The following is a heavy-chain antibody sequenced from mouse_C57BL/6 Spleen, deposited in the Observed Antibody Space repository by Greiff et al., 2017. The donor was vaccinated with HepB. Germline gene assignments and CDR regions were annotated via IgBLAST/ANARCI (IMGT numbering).Heavy chain of an antibody. Sequence: QVQLKQSGPELVKPGASVKISCKASGYSFTSYYIHWVKQRPGQGLEWIGWIYPGSGNTKYNEKFKGKATLTADTSSSTAYMQLSSLTSEDSAVYYCARSSITTTFYFDYWGQGTTLTVSS. V-gene: IGHV1-66*01. CDR2: IYPGSGNT. J-gene: IGHJ2*01. CDR1: GYSFTSYY. CDR3: ARSSITTTFYFDY. D-gene: IGHD1-2*01.